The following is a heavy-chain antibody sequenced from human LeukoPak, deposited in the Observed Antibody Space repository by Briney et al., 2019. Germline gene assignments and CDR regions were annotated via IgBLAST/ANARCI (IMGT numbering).Heavy chain of an antibody. D-gene: IGHD6-6*01. V-gene: IGHV4-4*07. CDR3: ARDVGARLPGY. Sequence: SETLSLTCTVSGGSINNYYWSWIRQPAGKGLEWIGRIYSSGSTNYNPSLKSRVTMSVDTSKNQFSLKLTSVTAADTAVYYCARDVGARLPGYWGQGILVTVSS. CDR1: GGSINNYY. J-gene: IGHJ4*02. CDR2: IYSSGST.